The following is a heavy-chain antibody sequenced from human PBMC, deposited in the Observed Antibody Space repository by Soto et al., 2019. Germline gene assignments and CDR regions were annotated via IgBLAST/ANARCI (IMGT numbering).Heavy chain of an antibody. D-gene: IGHD2-15*01. Sequence: GGSLRLSCAASGFTFSSYAMSWVRQAPGKGLEWVSAISGSGGSTYYADSVKGRFTISRDNSKNTLYLQMNSLRAEDTAVYYCAKEIVVVVAATRELLSPDYWGQGTLVTVSS. CDR3: AKEIVVVVAATRELLSPDY. CDR1: GFTFSSYA. J-gene: IGHJ4*02. CDR2: ISGSGGST. V-gene: IGHV3-23*01.